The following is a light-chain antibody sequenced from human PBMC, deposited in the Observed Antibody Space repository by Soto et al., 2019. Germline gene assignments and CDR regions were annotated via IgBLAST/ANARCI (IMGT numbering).Light chain of an antibody. V-gene: IGLV2-14*01. CDR3: SSYISSSALYV. J-gene: IGLJ1*01. Sequence: VLTQPASVSGSPGQSITISCTGTISDIAGSNYVSWYQHHPGKAPKLMIYEVSNRTSGVSNRFSGSKSGNTASLTISGLQAEDEADYYCSSYISSSALYVFGTGTKVTVL. CDR1: ISDIAGSNY. CDR2: EVS.